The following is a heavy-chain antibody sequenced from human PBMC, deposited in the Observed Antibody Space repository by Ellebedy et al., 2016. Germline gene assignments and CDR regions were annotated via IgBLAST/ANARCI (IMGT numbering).Heavy chain of an antibody. V-gene: IGHV4-34*01. CDR1: GGSFSGYY. Sequence: SETLSLTCAVYGGSFSGYYWSWIRQPPGKGLEWIGYIYHSGSTYYNPSLKSRVTISVDTSKNQFSLKLTSVTAADTAVYSCARGASVTGRPNYFDSWGQGTRVTVSS. CDR2: IYHSGST. J-gene: IGHJ4*01. CDR3: ARGASVTGRPNYFDS. D-gene: IGHD2-21*02.